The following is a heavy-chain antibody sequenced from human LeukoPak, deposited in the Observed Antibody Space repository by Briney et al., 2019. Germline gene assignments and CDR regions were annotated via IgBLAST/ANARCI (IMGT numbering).Heavy chain of an antibody. CDR2: IYYSGST. CDR3: ARARDDSSGYTFDY. CDR1: GGSISSYY. D-gene: IGHD3-22*01. V-gene: IGHV4-59*01. Sequence: PSETLSLTCTVSGGSISSYYWSWIRQPPGKGLEWIGYIYYSGSTNYNPSLKSRVTISVDTSKNQFSLKLSSVTAADTAVYYCARARDDSSGYTFDYWGQGTLVTVSS. J-gene: IGHJ4*02.